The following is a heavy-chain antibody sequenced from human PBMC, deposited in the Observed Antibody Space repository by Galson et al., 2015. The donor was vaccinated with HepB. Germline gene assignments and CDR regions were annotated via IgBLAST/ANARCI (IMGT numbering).Heavy chain of an antibody. J-gene: IGHJ6*02. CDR1: GFSISGSA. Sequence: SLRLSCAASGFSISGSAVHWVRQSSGKGLEWIARIRSQAKGYATTYAASVKGRFTISRDDSKNTAYVRLNSLKTEDTAVCYCTSASPARGPEEYYYGMEVWGQGTTVIVSS. D-gene: IGHD2/OR15-2a*01. CDR2: IRSQAKGYAT. CDR3: TSASPARGPEEYYYGMEV. V-gene: IGHV3-73*01.